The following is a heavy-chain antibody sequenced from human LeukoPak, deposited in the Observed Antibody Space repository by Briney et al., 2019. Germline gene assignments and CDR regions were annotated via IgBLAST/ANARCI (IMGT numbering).Heavy chain of an antibody. CDR1: GFTFSSYS. Sequence: GGSLRLSCAASGFTFSSYSMNWVRQAPGKGLEWVSSISSSSSYIYYADSVKGRFTISRDNAKNSLYLQMNSLRAEDTAAYYCARAAGKNSRYFDYWGQGTLVTVSS. J-gene: IGHJ4*02. CDR2: ISSSSSYI. V-gene: IGHV3-21*01. D-gene: IGHD6-13*01. CDR3: ARAAGKNSRYFDY.